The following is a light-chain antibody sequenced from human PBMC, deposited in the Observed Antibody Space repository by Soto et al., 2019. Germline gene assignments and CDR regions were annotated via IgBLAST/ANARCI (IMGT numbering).Light chain of an antibody. J-gene: IGKJ1*01. Sequence: EIVMTQSPATLSVSPWEGATLSCRASQSVSSKLAWYQQKPGQAPRLLIYGASTRATGIPARFSGSGSGTEFTLIISSLQSEDSAVYYCQQYNNWPRTFGQGTKVDIK. CDR1: QSVSSK. V-gene: IGKV3-15*01. CDR3: QQYNNWPRT. CDR2: GAS.